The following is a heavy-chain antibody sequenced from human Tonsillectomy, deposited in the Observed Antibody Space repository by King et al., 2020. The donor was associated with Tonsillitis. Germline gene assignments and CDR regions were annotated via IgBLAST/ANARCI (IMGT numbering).Heavy chain of an antibody. CDR1: GFTFYSYG. V-gene: IGHV3-33*05. CDR3: ARGRLYNVGWGIDH. Sequence: VQLVESGGGVVQPGRSLRLSCETSGFTFYSYGMHWVRQAPGKGLEWVATISYDGTNKHHSDSVEGRFTISRDNSKNTMYLQMNSLRAEDTAVYYCARGRLYNVGWGIDHWGQGTLVTVSS. CDR2: ISYDGTNK. D-gene: IGHD1-14*01. J-gene: IGHJ4*02.